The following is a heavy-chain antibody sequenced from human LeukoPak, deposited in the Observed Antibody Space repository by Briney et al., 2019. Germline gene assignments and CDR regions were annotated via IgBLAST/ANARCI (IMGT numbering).Heavy chain of an antibody. CDR2: IYSGVST. V-gene: IGHV3-53*01. J-gene: IGHJ4*02. D-gene: IGHD3-22*01. Sequence: GGSLRLSCAASGFTVSSNYMSWVRQAPGKGLEWVSVIYSGVSTYYADSVKGRFTISRDNSKNTLYLQMNSLRAEDTAVYYCARSSPTYDSSGYYYFGYWGQGTLVTVSS. CDR3: ARSSPTYDSSGYYYFGY. CDR1: GFTVSSNY.